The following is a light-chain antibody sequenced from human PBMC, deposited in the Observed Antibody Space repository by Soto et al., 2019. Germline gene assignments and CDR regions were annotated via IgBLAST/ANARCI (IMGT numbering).Light chain of an antibody. Sequence: QSVLTQPPSVSGAPGQRVTISCTGSSSNIGAGYDVHWYQQLPGTAPKLLIYGNSNRPSGVPDRFSGSKSGTSASLAITGLQAGDGGGYYSQSYDSSLSGSVFGGGTKLTAL. CDR1: SSNIGAGYD. CDR2: GNS. V-gene: IGLV1-40*01. CDR3: QSYDSSLSGSV. J-gene: IGLJ3*02.